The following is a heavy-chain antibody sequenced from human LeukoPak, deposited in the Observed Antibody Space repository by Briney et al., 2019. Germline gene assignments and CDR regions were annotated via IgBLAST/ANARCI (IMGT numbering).Heavy chain of an antibody. J-gene: IGHJ3*02. D-gene: IGHD2-8*01. CDR3: ARVPFTKTRGAFDI. Sequence: SQTLSLTCTVSGGSISSGSYYWSWIRQPAGKGLEWIGRIYTSGSTNYNPSLKSQVTISVDTSKNQFSLKLSSVTAADTAVYYCARVPFTKTRGAFDIWGQGTMVTVSS. V-gene: IGHV4-61*02. CDR2: IYTSGST. CDR1: GGSISSGSYY.